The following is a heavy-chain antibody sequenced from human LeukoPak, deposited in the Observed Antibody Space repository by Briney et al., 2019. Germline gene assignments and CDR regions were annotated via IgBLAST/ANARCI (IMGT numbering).Heavy chain of an antibody. D-gene: IGHD1-26*01. CDR3: ARGLSGSYFSFQY. J-gene: IGHJ1*01. V-gene: IGHV1-18*01. CDR2: FSAYNGNT. Sequence: ASVKVSCKASGYTFTSYDINWVRQAPGQGLEWMGYFSAYNGNTNYAQKFLDRVTMTTDTSTSTAYMELRSLRSDDTAVYYCARGLSGSYFSFQYWGQGTLVTVSS. CDR1: GYTFTSYD.